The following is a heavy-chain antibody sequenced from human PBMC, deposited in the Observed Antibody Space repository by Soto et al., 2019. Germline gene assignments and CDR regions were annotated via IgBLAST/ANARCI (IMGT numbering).Heavy chain of an antibody. J-gene: IGHJ4*02. D-gene: IGHD4-17*01. CDR2: IYHSGST. CDR1: GGSISSGGYS. Sequence: QLQLQESGSGLVKPSQTLSLTCAVSGGSISSGGYSWSWIRQPPGKGLEWIGYIYHSGSTYYNPSLKRRVXMXLYXSKKQFSLKLSSVTAAETAVYYCARGLTTVTTLDYWGQGTLVTVSS. V-gene: IGHV4-30-2*01. CDR3: ARGLTTVTTLDY.